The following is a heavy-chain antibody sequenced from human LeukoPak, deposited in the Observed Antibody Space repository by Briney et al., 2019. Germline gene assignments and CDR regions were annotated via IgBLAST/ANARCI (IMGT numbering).Heavy chain of an antibody. Sequence: ASVKVSCKVSVYTLSELSMHWVRQAPGKGLEWWGGFDPEDGETIYAQKFQGRVTMTEDTSTDTAYMVLRSLRSEDTAVYYCATHDYYYGSGRSFDYWGQGTLVTVSS. CDR2: FDPEDGET. J-gene: IGHJ4*02. CDR1: VYTLSELS. CDR3: ATHDYYYGSGRSFDY. D-gene: IGHD3-10*01. V-gene: IGHV1-24*01.